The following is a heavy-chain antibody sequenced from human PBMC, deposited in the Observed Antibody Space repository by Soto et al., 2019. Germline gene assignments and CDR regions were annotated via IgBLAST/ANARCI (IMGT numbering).Heavy chain of an antibody. D-gene: IGHD6-13*01. CDR2: ISGSRGST. CDR3: AKGPPIAAAGPYYFDY. V-gene: IGHV3-23*01. Sequence: GGSLRLSCAASGFTFSSYAMSWVRQAPGKGLEWVSAISGSRGSTYYADSVKGRFTISRDNSKNTLYLQMNSLRAEDTAVYYCAKGPPIAAAGPYYFDYWGQGTLVTVSS. CDR1: GFTFSSYA. J-gene: IGHJ4*02.